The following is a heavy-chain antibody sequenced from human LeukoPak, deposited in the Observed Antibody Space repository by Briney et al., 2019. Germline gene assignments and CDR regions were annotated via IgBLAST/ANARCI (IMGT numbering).Heavy chain of an antibody. Sequence: ASVKVSRKASGYSFTSYYMHWVRQAPGQGLEWMGIINPSGGTTTYAQKFRGRVTMTRDTSTSTVYMELSSLRSEDTALYYCARVTMGPYWYFDLWGRGTLVTVSS. CDR1: GYSFTSYY. D-gene: IGHD3-10*01. CDR3: ARVTMGPYWYFDL. V-gene: IGHV1-46*01. J-gene: IGHJ2*01. CDR2: INPSGGTT.